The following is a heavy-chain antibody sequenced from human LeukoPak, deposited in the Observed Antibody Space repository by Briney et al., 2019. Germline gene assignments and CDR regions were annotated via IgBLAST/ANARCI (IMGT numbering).Heavy chain of an antibody. CDR1: GGSISSYY. D-gene: IGHD6-13*01. CDR3: ASSSWYGKLDY. CDR2: IYYSGST. J-gene: IGHJ4*02. V-gene: IGHV4-59*08. Sequence: SETLSLTCTVSGGSISSYYWSWIRQPPGKGLEWVGYIYYSGSTNYNPSLKSRVTISVDTSKNQFSLKLSSVTAADTAVYHCASSSWYGKLDYWGQGTLVTVSS.